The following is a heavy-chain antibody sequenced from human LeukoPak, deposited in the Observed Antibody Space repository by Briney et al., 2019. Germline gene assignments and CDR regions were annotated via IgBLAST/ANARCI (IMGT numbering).Heavy chain of an antibody. Sequence: GGSLRLSCAASGFTFDDYAMHWVRQAPGKGLEWVSGISWNSGSIGYADSVKGRFTISRDNSKNTLYLQMNSLRAEDTAVYYCARESGGYDGTYYFDYWGQGTLVTVSS. V-gene: IGHV3-9*01. D-gene: IGHD5-12*01. CDR2: ISWNSGSI. CDR1: GFTFDDYA. J-gene: IGHJ4*02. CDR3: ARESGGYDGTYYFDY.